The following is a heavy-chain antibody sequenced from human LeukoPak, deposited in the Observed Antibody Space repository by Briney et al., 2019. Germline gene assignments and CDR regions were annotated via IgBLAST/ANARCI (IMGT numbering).Heavy chain of an antibody. CDR1: GYTFTSYG. CDR3: AREGVLRYFDWLSTSYYYYYYMDV. V-gene: IGHV1-18*01. J-gene: IGHJ6*03. CDR2: ISAYNGNT. Sequence: ASVKVSCKASGYTFTSYGISWVRQAPGQGLEWMGWISAYNGNTNYAQKLQGRVTMTTDTSTSTAYMELRSLRSDDTAVYYCAREGVLRYFDWLSTSYYYYYYMDVWGKGTTVTVSS. D-gene: IGHD3-9*01.